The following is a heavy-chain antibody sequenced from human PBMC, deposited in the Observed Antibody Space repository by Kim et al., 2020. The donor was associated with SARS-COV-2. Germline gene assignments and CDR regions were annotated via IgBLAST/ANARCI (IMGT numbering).Heavy chain of an antibody. V-gene: IGHV1-18*01. J-gene: IGHJ4*02. CDR3: ATSQGSAAGYFDY. D-gene: IGHD6-13*01. Sequence: YAQKLQGRVTMTTDTSTSTAYVELRSLRSDDTAVYYCATSQGSAAGYFDYWGQGTLVTVSS.